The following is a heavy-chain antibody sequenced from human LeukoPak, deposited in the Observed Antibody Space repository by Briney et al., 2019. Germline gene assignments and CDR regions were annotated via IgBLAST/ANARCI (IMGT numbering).Heavy chain of an antibody. Sequence: PGGSLRLSCAASGFTFSSYAMSWVRQAPGKGLEWVSANSGSGGSTYYADSVKGRFTISRDNSKNTLYLQMNSLRAEDTAVYYCAKALSRPYYYDSKVTDYWGQGTLVTVSS. J-gene: IGHJ4*02. CDR3: AKALSRPYYYDSKVTDY. D-gene: IGHD3-22*01. CDR1: GFTFSSYA. V-gene: IGHV3-23*01. CDR2: NSGSGGST.